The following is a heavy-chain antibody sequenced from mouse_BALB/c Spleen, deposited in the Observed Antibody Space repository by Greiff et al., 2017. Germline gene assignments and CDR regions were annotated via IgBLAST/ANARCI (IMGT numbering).Heavy chain of an antibody. CDR1: GFTFSSYT. CDR2: ISSGGSYT. J-gene: IGHJ2*01. Sequence: EVQLVESGGGLVKPGGSLKLSCAASGFTFSSYTMSWVRQTPEKRLEWVATISSGGSYTYYPDSVKGRFTISRDNSKNTLYLQMSSLKSEDTAMYYCTREGGYCFDYWGQGTTLTVSA. V-gene: IGHV5-6-4*01. CDR3: TREGGYCFDY.